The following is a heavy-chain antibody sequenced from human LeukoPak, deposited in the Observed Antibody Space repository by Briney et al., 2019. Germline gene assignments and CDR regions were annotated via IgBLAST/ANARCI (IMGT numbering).Heavy chain of an antibody. CDR3: ARLTTPDDYRDPPFDY. J-gene: IGHJ4*02. D-gene: IGHD4-17*01. V-gene: IGHV3-74*01. Sequence: GGSLRLSCAASGFTFSSYWMHWVRQAPGKGLVWVSRINSDGSSTSYADSVKGRFTISRDNAKNTLYLQMNSLRAEDTAVYYCARLTTPDDYRDPPFDYWGQGTLVTVSS. CDR1: GFTFSSYW. CDR2: INSDGSST.